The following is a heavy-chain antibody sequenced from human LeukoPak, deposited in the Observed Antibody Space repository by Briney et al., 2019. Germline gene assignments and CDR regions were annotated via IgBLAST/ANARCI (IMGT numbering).Heavy chain of an antibody. CDR1: GFTFSSYA. J-gene: IGHJ5*02. V-gene: IGHV3-23*01. D-gene: IGHD6-6*01. CDR2: ISGSGGST. CDR3: AKDLLSSSIAARPVWFDP. Sequence: NPGGSLRLSCAASGFTFSSYAKSWVRQAPGKGLEWVSAISGSGGSTYYADSVKGRFTISRDNSKNTLYLQMNSLRAEDTAVYYCAKDLLSSSIAARPVWFDPWGQGTLVTVSS.